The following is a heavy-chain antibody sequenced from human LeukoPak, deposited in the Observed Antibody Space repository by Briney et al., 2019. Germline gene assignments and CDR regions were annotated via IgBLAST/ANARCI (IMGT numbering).Heavy chain of an antibody. V-gene: IGHV3-74*01. CDR2: INSDGSST. CDR1: GFTFSSYW. J-gene: IGHJ5*02. Sequence: PGGSLRLSCAASGFTFSSYWMHWVRQAPGKGLVWVLRINSDGSSTSYADSVEGRFTISRDNAKNTLYLQMNSLRAEDTAVYYCARDLTYRTWDQGTLVTVSS. CDR3: ARDLTYRT. D-gene: IGHD3-9*01.